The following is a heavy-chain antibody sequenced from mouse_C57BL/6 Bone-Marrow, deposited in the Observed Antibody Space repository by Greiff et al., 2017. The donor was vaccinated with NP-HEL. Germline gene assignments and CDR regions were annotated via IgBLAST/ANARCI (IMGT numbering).Heavy chain of an antibody. CDR2: IDPSDSYT. Sequence: QVQLKQPGAELVRPGTSVKLSCKASGYTFTSYWMHWVKQRPGQGLEWIGVIDPSDSYTNYNQKFKGKATLTVDTSSSTAYMQLSSLTSEDSAVYYCARWGRNYFDYWGQGTTLTVSS. D-gene: IGHD1-1*01. CDR3: ARWGRNYFDY. V-gene: IGHV1-59*01. J-gene: IGHJ2*01. CDR1: GYTFTSYW.